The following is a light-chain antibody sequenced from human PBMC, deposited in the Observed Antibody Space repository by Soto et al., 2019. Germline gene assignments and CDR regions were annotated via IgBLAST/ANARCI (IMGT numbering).Light chain of an antibody. CDR2: DAS. CDR1: QGISSA. Sequence: AIQLTQSPSSLSASVGDRVTITCRASQGISSALAWYQQKPGKAPKLLIYDASSLESGVPSRFSGSGSGTDFTLTISSLQPEDFATYYCQQFNNYPPTFGPETIVDIK. CDR3: QQFNNYPPT. V-gene: IGKV1D-13*01. J-gene: IGKJ3*01.